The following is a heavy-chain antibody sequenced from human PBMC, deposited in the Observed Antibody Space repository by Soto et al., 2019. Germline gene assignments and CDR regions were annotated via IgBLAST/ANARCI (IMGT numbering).Heavy chain of an antibody. Sequence: SVKVCCKTSGGSLSTNPISCVRQAPGQGLEWMGGTGSGTGPGNHAQKFQGRLTVTADKSTSTVYMDLTNLSSEDTAVYYCARRDSGGFYRFFDSWGQGTMVTVSS. V-gene: IGHV1-69*06. CDR3: ARRDSGGFYRFFDS. CDR2: TGSGTGPG. D-gene: IGHD2-15*01. J-gene: IGHJ4*02. CDR1: GGSLSTNP.